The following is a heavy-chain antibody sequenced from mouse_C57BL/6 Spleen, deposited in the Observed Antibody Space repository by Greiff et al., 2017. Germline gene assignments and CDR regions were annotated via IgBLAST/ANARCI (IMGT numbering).Heavy chain of an antibody. CDR1: GYTFTNYW. Sequence: QVQLKQSGAELVRPGTSVKMSCKASGYTFTNYWIGWAKQRPGHGLEWIGDIYPGGGYTNYNEKFKGKATLTADKSSSTAYMQFSSLTSEDSAIYYCARWYYGSRDYFDYWGQGTTLTVSS. CDR3: ARWYYGSRDYFDY. J-gene: IGHJ2*01. D-gene: IGHD1-1*01. V-gene: IGHV1-63*01. CDR2: IYPGGGYT.